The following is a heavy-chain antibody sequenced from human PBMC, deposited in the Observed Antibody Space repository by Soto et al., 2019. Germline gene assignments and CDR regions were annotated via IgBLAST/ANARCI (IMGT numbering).Heavy chain of an antibody. CDR3: ARGLETYYDFWSGYYGFDY. Sequence: QVQLVQSGAEVKKPGSSVKVSCKASGGTFSSYTISWVRQAPGQGLEWMGRIIPILGIANYAQKFQGRVTITADKSTSKAYMELSSLRSEDTAVYYCARGLETYYDFWSGYYGFDYWGQGTLVTVSS. V-gene: IGHV1-69*02. CDR1: GGTFSSYT. CDR2: IIPILGIA. J-gene: IGHJ4*02. D-gene: IGHD3-3*01.